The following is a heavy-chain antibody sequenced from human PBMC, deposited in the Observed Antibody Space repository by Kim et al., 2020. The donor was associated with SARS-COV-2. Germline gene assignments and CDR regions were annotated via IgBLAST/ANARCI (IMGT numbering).Heavy chain of an antibody. J-gene: IGHJ4*02. Sequence: GGSLRLSCAASGFTFSSYAMSWVRQAPGKGLEWVSAISGSGGSTYYADSVKGRFTISRDNSKNTLYLQMNSLRAEDTAVYYCAKARYFDWLSMLYYFDYWGQGTLVTVSS. V-gene: IGHV3-23*01. CDR2: ISGSGGST. CDR3: AKARYFDWLSMLYYFDY. CDR1: GFTFSSYA. D-gene: IGHD3-9*01.